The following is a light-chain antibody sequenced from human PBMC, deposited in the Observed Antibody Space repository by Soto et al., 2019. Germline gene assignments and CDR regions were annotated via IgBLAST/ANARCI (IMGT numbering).Light chain of an antibody. CDR2: GAS. J-gene: IGKJ5*01. V-gene: IGKV3-20*01. CDR3: QQYGSSPIT. Sequence: EVVLTQSPCTLSLSPGERVTLSCRASQSIRRSYLAWYQEKPDQAPRLLIYGASYRATGIPDRFSGSGSGTDFTLTINSLEPADFAVYFCQQYGSSPITFGRGTRLESK. CDR1: QSIRRSY.